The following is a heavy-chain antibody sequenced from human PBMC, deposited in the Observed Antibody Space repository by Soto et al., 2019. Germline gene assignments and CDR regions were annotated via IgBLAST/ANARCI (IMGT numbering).Heavy chain of an antibody. Sequence: GGSLRLSCAASGFPFSIYSMTWVRQAPGKGLEWISYISSSSSPVYYADTVRGRFTISRDNAKNSLYLQLNSLRAEDTAVYYCARLSSGPGYPKHWGQGTLVTVSS. J-gene: IGHJ1*01. D-gene: IGHD6-19*01. CDR2: ISSSSSPV. CDR3: ARLSSGPGYPKH. CDR1: GFPFSIYS. V-gene: IGHV3-48*01.